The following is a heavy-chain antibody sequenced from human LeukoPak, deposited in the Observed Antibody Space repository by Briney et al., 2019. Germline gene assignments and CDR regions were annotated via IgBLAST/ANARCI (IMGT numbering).Heavy chain of an antibody. D-gene: IGHD6-13*01. CDR3: ARDPRCYLIAAAGTGHWFDP. CDR1: GFTFSDYY. J-gene: IGHJ5*02. Sequence: GGSLRLSCVASGFTFSDYYLSGIRQAPARGGGGVSYVSSRGTTIHYADSVKGRFTISRDNAKNSLYLQINSLRDEDTAVYYCARDPRCYLIAAAGTGHWFDPWGQGTLVTLSS. V-gene: IGHV3-11*01. CDR2: VSSRGTTI.